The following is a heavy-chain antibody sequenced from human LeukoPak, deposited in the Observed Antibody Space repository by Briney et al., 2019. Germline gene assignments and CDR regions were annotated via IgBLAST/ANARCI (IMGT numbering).Heavy chain of an antibody. V-gene: IGHV1-69*13. CDR2: IIPIFGTA. CDR1: GGTFSSYA. J-gene: IGHJ6*02. Sequence: SVTVSCMASGGTFSSYAISWVRQAPGQGLEWMGGIIPIFGTANYAQKFQGRVTITADESTSTAYMELSSLRSEDTAVYYCARGLLLDYYYYGMDVWGQGTTVTVSS. D-gene: IGHD2-15*01. CDR3: ARGLLLDYYYYGMDV.